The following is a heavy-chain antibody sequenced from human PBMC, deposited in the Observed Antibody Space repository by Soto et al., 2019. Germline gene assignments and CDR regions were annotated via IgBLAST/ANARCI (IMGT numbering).Heavy chain of an antibody. V-gene: IGHV4-34*01. D-gene: IGHD3-3*01. J-gene: IGHJ6*02. CDR1: GGSFSGYY. CDR2: INHSGST. Sequence: SETLSLTCAVYGGSFSGYYWSWIRQPPGKGLEWIGEINHSGSTNYNPSLKSRVTIPVDTSKNQFSLKLSSVTAADTAVYYCARGLNYDFWSGYPSSYYYYGMDVWGQGTTVTVS. CDR3: ARGLNYDFWSGYPSSYYYYGMDV.